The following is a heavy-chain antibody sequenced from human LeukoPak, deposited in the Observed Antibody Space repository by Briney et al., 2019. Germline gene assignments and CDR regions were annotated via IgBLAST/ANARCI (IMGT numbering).Heavy chain of an antibody. CDR3: ARGPYSSSWYVLYFDY. CDR2: INHSGST. D-gene: IGHD6-13*01. Sequence: PSETLSLTCAVYGGSFSGYYWSWIRQPPGKGLEWIGEINHSGSTNYNPSLKSRVTISVDTSKNQFSLKLSSVTAADTAVYYCARGPYSSSWYVLYFDYWGQGTLVTVSS. J-gene: IGHJ4*02. CDR1: GGSFSGYY. V-gene: IGHV4-34*01.